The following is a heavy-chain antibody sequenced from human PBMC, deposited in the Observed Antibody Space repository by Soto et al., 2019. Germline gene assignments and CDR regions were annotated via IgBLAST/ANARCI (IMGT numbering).Heavy chain of an antibody. J-gene: IGHJ6*02. CDR1: GGSISSSSYY. D-gene: IGHD6-6*01. V-gene: IGHV4-39*01. CDR2: IYYSGST. CDR3: ARQVGSSSMGSRSCYYGMDV. Sequence: SETLSLTCTVSGGSISSSSYYWGWIRQPPGKGLEWIGSIYYSGSTYYNPSLKSRVTIPVDTSKNQFSLKLSSVTAADTAVYYCARQVGSSSMGSRSCYYGMDVWGQGTTVTAP.